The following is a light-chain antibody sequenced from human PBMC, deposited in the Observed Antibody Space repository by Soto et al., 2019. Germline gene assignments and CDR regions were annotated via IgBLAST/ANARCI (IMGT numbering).Light chain of an antibody. V-gene: IGKV3-11*01. Sequence: EIVLTQSPATLSLSPGERATLSCGASQSLSRSLAWYQQKPGQAPRLLIYDASNRATGIPARFIGSGSGTDFTLTISSLEPEDFAVYYCQQRQYWPPITFGQGTRLEI. CDR3: QQRQYWPPIT. J-gene: IGKJ5*01. CDR1: QSLSRS. CDR2: DAS.